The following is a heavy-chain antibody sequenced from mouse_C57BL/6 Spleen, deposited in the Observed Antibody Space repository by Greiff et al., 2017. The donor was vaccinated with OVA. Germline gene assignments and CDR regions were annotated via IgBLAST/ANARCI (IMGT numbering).Heavy chain of an antibody. CDR2: IDPSDSYT. D-gene: IGHD2-10*02. V-gene: IGHV1-69*01. Sequence: VQLQQPGAELVMPGASVKLSCKASGYTFTSYWMHWVKQRPGQGLEWIGEIDPSDSYTNYNQKFKCKSTLTVDKSSSTAYMQLSSLTSEDSAVYYWARSRGYGNYELAMDYWGQGTSVTVSS. J-gene: IGHJ4*01. CDR3: ARSRGYGNYELAMDY. CDR1: GYTFTSYW.